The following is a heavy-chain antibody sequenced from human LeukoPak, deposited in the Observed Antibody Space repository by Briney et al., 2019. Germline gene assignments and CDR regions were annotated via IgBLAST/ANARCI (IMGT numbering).Heavy chain of an antibody. CDR3: ARGPSSGWYRFFDY. CDR1: GFTLSTYS. V-gene: IGHV3-21*01. J-gene: IGHJ4*02. D-gene: IGHD6-19*01. Sequence: GGSLRLSCAASGFTLSTYSMHWVRQAPGKGLEWVSSISTSSTYIYYADSVKGRFTISRDNARHSLFLQMNSLRAEDTAVYYCARGPSSGWYRFFDYWGQGNLVTVSS. CDR2: ISTSSTYI.